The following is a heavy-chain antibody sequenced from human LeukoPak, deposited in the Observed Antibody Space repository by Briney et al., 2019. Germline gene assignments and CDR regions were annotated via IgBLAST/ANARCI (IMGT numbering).Heavy chain of an antibody. CDR1: GYTFTSYD. J-gene: IGHJ3*02. Sequence: GASVKVSCKASGYTFTSYDINWVRQATGQGLEWMGLMNPNSGNTGYAQKFQGRVTMTRNTSISTEYMELSSLRSEDTAVYYCARGHYYDSSGYYSDAFDIWGQGTMVTVSS. CDR3: ARGHYYDSSGYYSDAFDI. V-gene: IGHV1-8*01. CDR2: MNPNSGNT. D-gene: IGHD3-22*01.